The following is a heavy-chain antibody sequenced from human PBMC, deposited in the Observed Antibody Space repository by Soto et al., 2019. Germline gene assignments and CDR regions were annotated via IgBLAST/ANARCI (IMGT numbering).Heavy chain of an antibody. V-gene: IGHV4-38-2*02. CDR2: MYHDGNT. D-gene: IGHD5-12*01. CDR1: GYSLSRGCF. Sequence: PSEALSLTCAVPGYSLSRGCFWGWIRQPPGKGLEWIANMYHDGNTHYNPSLKSRVTMSVDTSKNQFSLKLNSVTAADTAVYYCARESYSGYHSYDYWGQGILVTVSS. CDR3: ARESYSGYHSYDY. J-gene: IGHJ4*02.